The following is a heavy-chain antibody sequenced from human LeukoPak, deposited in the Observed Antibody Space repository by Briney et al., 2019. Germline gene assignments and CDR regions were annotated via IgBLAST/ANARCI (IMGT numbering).Heavy chain of an antibody. V-gene: IGHV3-11*01. CDR2: ISSSGSTI. Sequence: GGSLRLSCAASGFTFSDYYMSWIRQAPGKGLEWVSYISSSGSTIYYADSVKGRFTIPRDNAKNSLYLQMNSLRAEDTAVYYCATDKYYYDSSGYYPLDYWGQGTLVTVSS. J-gene: IGHJ4*02. D-gene: IGHD3-22*01. CDR1: GFTFSDYY. CDR3: ATDKYYYDSSGYYPLDY.